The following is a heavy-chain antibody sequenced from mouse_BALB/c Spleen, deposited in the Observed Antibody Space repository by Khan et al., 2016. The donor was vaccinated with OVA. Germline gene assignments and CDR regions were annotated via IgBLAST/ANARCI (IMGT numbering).Heavy chain of an antibody. CDR2: INPSTGYT. D-gene: IGHD1-1*01. CDR3: ANHSSSSAWFTY. J-gene: IGHJ3*01. V-gene: IGHV1-7*01. CDR1: GYTFTSYW. Sequence: VQLQQSGAELAKPGASVKMSCKASGYTFTSYWMHWVKQRPGQGLEWIGYINPSTGYTEYNQKFKDKATLTADKSSSTAYMQLSSLTSEDSAVYYGANHSSSSAWFTYWGQGTLVTVSA.